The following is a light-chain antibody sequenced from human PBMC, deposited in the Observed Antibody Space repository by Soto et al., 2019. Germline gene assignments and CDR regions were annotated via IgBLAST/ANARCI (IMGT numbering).Light chain of an antibody. CDR3: QQYNNWPRT. J-gene: IGKJ1*01. CDR1: QSVNNK. CDR2: GVS. V-gene: IGKV3-15*01. Sequence: VMTQSPATLSVSPGERATLSCRASQSVNNKIAWYQQKPGQAPRLIMYGVSIRATGVPVRFSGSASGTEFTLTISSLQSEDSAVYYCQQYNNWPRTFGQGTKVHIK.